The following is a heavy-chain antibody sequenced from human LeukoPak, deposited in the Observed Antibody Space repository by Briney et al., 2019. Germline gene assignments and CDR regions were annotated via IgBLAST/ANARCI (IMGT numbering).Heavy chain of an antibody. V-gene: IGHV1-69*05. Sequence: SVKVSRKASGGTFSSYAISWVRQAPGQGLEWMGGIIPIFGTADYAQKFQGRVTITTDESTSTAYMELSSLRSEDTAVYYCAREGIFGARSQAHWGQGTLVTVSS. CDR3: AREGIFGARSQAH. CDR2: IIPIFGTA. J-gene: IGHJ4*02. D-gene: IGHD3-3*01. CDR1: GGTFSSYA.